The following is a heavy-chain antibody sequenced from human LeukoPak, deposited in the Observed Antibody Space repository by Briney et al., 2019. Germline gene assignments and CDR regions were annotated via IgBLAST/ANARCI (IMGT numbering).Heavy chain of an antibody. CDR3: AKSPRWSDPNWFDP. CDR2: ISGSGGST. Sequence: GGSLGLSCAASGFTFSNYAMSWVRQAPGKGLEWVSAISGSGGSTDYADSVKGRFTISRDNSKNTLYLQMNSLRAEDTAVYYCAKSPRWSDPNWFDPWGQGTLVTVSS. D-gene: IGHD4-23*01. CDR1: GFTFSNYA. J-gene: IGHJ5*02. V-gene: IGHV3-23*01.